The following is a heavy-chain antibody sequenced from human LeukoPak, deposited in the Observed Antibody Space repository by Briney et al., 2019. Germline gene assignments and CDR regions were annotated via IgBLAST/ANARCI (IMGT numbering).Heavy chain of an antibody. CDR3: ARPRTMYSSSSRGNWFDP. CDR2: IYYSGSSGST. V-gene: IGHV4-59*01. CDR1: GGSISSYY. Sequence: SETLSLTCTVSGGSISSYYWSWIRQPPGKGLEWIGYIYYSGSSGSTNYNPSLKSRVTISVDTSKNQFFLKLSSVTAADTAVYYCARPRTMYSSSSRGNWFDPWGQGTLVTVSS. J-gene: IGHJ5*02. D-gene: IGHD6-6*01.